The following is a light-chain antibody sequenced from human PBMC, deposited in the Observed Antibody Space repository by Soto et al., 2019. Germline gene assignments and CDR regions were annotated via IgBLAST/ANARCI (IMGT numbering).Light chain of an antibody. Sequence: QSVLTQPPSVSAAPGQKVTISCSGSSSNIGNNYVSWYQQLPGTAPKLLIYDNNKRPSGIPDRFSGSKSGTSATLGITGLQTGDEADYYCGTWDSSLSAGVVFGTGTKVTDL. CDR3: GTWDSSLSAGVV. V-gene: IGLV1-51*01. J-gene: IGLJ1*01. CDR2: DNN. CDR1: SSNIGNNY.